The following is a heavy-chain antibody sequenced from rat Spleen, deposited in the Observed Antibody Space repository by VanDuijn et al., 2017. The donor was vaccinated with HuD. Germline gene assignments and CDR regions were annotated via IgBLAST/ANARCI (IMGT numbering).Heavy chain of an antibody. Sequence: EVQLVESGGGLVQPGRSLKLSCVASGFTFSNYDMAWVRQAPTKGLEWVSSITTSGGSTYYRDFVRGRFTVSRDNAKSTLYLQMDSLRSEDTATYYCVRLLGAPDWYFDFWGPGTMVTVSS. CDR1: GFTFSNYD. D-gene: IGHD5-1*01. V-gene: IGHV5-25*01. J-gene: IGHJ1*01. CDR2: ITTSGGST. CDR3: VRLLGAPDWYFDF.